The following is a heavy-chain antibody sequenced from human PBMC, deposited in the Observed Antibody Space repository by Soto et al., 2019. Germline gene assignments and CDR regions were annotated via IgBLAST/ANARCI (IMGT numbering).Heavy chain of an antibody. CDR1: GFTFSSYG. J-gene: IGHJ5*02. Sequence: QVQLVESGGGVVQPGRSLRLSCAASGFTFSSYGMHWVRQAPGKGLEWVAVIWYDGSNKYYADSVKGRFTISRDNFKNPLDLQMERPRGEDPAVYYWAGERIVATNSGRFDPWGQGTLVTVSS. V-gene: IGHV3-33*01. CDR2: IWYDGSNK. D-gene: IGHD5-12*01. CDR3: AGERIVATNSGRFDP.